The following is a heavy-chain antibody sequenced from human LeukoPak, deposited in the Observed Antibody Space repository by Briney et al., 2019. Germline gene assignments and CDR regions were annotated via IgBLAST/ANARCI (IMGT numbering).Heavy chain of an antibody. CDR1: GYTFTGYY. Sequence: GASVKVSCKASGYTFTGYYMHWVRQAPGQGLEWMGWINPNSGGTNYAQKFQGRVTMTRDTSISTAYMELSRLRSDDTAVYYCARVENNLGYCSSTSCYWFDPWGQGTLVTVSS. V-gene: IGHV1-2*02. J-gene: IGHJ5*02. CDR2: INPNSGGT. D-gene: IGHD2-2*01. CDR3: ARVENNLGYCSSTSCYWFDP.